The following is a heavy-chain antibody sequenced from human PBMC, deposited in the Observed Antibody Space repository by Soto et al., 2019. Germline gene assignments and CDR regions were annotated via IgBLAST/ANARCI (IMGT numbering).Heavy chain of an antibody. V-gene: IGHV3-33*01. D-gene: IGHD6-13*01. CDR2: IWYDGSNK. CDR1: GFTFSSYG. Sequence: QVQLVESGGGVVQPGRSLRLSYAASGFTFSSYGMHWVRQAPGKGLEWVAVIWYDGSNKYYADSVKGRFTISRDNSKNTLYLQMNSLRAEDTAVYYCARVGSSWCFDYWGQGTLVTVSS. J-gene: IGHJ4*02. CDR3: ARVGSSWCFDY.